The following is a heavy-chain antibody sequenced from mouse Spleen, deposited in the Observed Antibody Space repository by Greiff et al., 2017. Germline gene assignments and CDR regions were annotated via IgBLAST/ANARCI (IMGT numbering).Heavy chain of an antibody. D-gene: IGHD1-1*02. CDR3: ARTRLCPDY. CDR2: INPGSGGT. Sequence: QVQLQQSGAELVRPGTSVKVSCKASGYAFTNYLIEWVKQRPGQGLEWIGVINPGSGGTNYNEKFKGKATLTADKSSSTAYMQLSSLTSDDSAVYFCARTRLCPDYWGQGTTLTVSS. V-gene: IGHV1-54*01. CDR1: GYAFTNYL. J-gene: IGHJ2*01.